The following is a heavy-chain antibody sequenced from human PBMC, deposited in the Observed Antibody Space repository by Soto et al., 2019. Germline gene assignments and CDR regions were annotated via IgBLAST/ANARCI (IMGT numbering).Heavy chain of an antibody. V-gene: IGHV3-21*01. CDR2: ISSSSSYI. CDR3: PRPLYSSSNTPFEY. Sequence: GGSLRLSCAASGFTFSSYSMNWARQAPGKGLEWVSSISSSSSYIYYADSVKGRFTISRDNAKNSLYLQMNSLRAEDTAVYYCPRPLYSSSNTPFEYWGQGTLVTFSS. J-gene: IGHJ4*02. D-gene: IGHD6-6*01. CDR1: GFTFSSYS.